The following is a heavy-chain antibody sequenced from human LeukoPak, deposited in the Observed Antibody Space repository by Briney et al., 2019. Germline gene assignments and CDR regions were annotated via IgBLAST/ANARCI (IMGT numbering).Heavy chain of an antibody. V-gene: IGHV3-7*01. J-gene: IGHJ4*02. CDR2: INQDGSDI. CDR1: GFTFSNYW. CDR3: ARDPIAARLICDY. D-gene: IGHD6-6*01. Sequence: PGGSLRLSCAASGFTFSNYWMSWVRQAPGKGLEWVANINQDGSDIYYADSVKGRFSVSRDNAKNSLNLQMNSLRAEDTAVYYCARDPIAARLICDYWGQGTLVTVSS.